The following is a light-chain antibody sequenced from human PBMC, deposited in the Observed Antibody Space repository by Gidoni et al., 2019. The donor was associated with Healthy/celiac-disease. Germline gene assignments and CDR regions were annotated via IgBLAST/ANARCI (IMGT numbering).Light chain of an antibody. J-gene: IGLJ2*01. CDR2: EVS. Sequence: QSALPQPATVSGSTGQSIHVSCTGTSSDVGSYNLVSWYQQHPGKAPKLMIYEVSKRTSGVSNRFSGSNSGNTASLTISGLQAEDEADYYCCSYAGSSTFVVFGGGTKLTVL. CDR1: SSDVGSYNL. V-gene: IGLV2-23*02. CDR3: CSYAGSSTFVV.